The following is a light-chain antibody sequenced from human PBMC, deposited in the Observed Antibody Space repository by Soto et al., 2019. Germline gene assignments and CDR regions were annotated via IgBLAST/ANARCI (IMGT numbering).Light chain of an antibody. CDR2: GTS. V-gene: IGKV3-20*01. CDR3: QQYGSSPTWT. J-gene: IGKJ1*01. Sequence: EVVLTQSPGTLSLSPGERATLSCRASQSVGSSYLAWYQQKPGQAPRVLIYGTSSRATGIPDRFSASGSGTDFTLTISRLEPEDFAVYYCQQYGSSPTWTFGQGTKVDIK. CDR1: QSVGSSY.